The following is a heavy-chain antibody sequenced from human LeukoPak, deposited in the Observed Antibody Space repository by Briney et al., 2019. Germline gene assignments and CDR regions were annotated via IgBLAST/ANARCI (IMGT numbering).Heavy chain of an antibody. J-gene: IGHJ5*02. V-gene: IGHV4-39*01. Sequence: SETLSLTCTVSGGSISSGGYYWGWIRQPPGKGLEWIGSIYYSGSTYYNPSLKSRVTISVDTSKNQFSLKLSSVTAADTAVYYCARHHGYSSGSTDWFDPWGQGTLVTVSS. D-gene: IGHD6-19*01. CDR3: ARHHGYSSGSTDWFDP. CDR1: GGSISSGGYY. CDR2: IYYSGST.